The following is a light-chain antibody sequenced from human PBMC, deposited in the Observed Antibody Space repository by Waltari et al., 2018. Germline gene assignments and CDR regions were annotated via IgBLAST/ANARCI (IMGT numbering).Light chain of an antibody. J-gene: IGLJ1*01. CDR2: EDT. CDR1: ELPRKY. V-gene: IGLV3-10*01. Sequence: SYELTQTPSVSVSPGQTARITCSGHELPRKYAYWFQQKSGQAPRLVIYEDTKRPSGIPERLSGSSSGTVATLTSSGDQVDDEADYYCYSSDSTGLRVFGGGTTVVVL. CDR3: YSSDSTGLRV.